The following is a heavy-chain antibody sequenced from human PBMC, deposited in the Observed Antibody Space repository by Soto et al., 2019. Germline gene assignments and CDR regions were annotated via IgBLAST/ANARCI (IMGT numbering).Heavy chain of an antibody. Sequence: GGSLRLSCAASGFTVSSNDISWVRQAPGKGLEWVSVLYSGGNTYYADSVKGRFTISRHNSKNTLYLQMNNLRTEDTAVYYCARGLVDAFDLWGRGTMVTVSS. CDR2: LYSGGNT. D-gene: IGHD6-6*01. V-gene: IGHV3-53*04. CDR1: GFTVSSND. J-gene: IGHJ3*01. CDR3: ARGLVDAFDL.